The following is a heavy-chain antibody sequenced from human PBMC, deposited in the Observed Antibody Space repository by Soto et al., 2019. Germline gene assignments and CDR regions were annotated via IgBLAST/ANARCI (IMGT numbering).Heavy chain of an antibody. D-gene: IGHD3-10*01. Sequence: ASVKVSCKASGYTFTSYYMHWVRQAPGQGLEWMGIINPSGGSTSYAQKLQGRATMTRDTSTSTVYIELSSLRSEDTAVYYCARVKEPNYYGSGSYYNCWFDPWGQGTLVTVSS. J-gene: IGHJ5*02. V-gene: IGHV1-46*01. CDR2: INPSGGST. CDR3: ARVKEPNYYGSGSYYNCWFDP. CDR1: GYTFTSYY.